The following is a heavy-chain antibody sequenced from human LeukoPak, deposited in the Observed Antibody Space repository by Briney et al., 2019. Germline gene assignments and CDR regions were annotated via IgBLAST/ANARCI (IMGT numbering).Heavy chain of an antibody. CDR3: ARDGYSGSGSYYRRYFDY. CDR1: GYTFTGHY. Sequence: ASGKVSCKASGYTFTGHYIHWVRQAPGQGLEWMGWISPNSGGTHYAQQFQGRVTVTRDTSITTAYMELNSLRSDDTAVYYCARDGYSGSGSYYRRYFDYWGQGALVTVSS. V-gene: IGHV1-2*02. J-gene: IGHJ4*02. D-gene: IGHD3-10*01. CDR2: ISPNSGGT.